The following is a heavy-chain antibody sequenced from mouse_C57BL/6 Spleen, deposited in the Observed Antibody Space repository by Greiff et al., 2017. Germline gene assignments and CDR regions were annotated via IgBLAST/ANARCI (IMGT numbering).Heavy chain of an antibody. Sequence: QVQLQQPGAELVKPGASVKLSCKASGYTFTSYWMHWVKQRPGQGLEWIGMIHPNSGSTNYNEKFKSKATLTVDKSSSTAYMQLSSLTSEDSAVYYCASTPSSTVVAKDLDYWGQGTTLTVSS. V-gene: IGHV1-64*01. J-gene: IGHJ2*01. CDR2: IHPNSGST. D-gene: IGHD1-1*01. CDR3: ASTPSSTVVAKDLDY. CDR1: GYTFTSYW.